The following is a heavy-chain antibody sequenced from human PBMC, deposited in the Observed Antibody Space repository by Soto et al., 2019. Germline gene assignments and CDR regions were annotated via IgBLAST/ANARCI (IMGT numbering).Heavy chain of an antibody. CDR1: GFTFSSYS. CDR2: ISSSSSYI. Sequence: SGGSLRLSCAASGFTFSSYSMNWVRQAPGKGLEWVSSISSSSSYIYYADSVKGRFTISRDNAKNSLYLQMNSLRAEDTAVYYCARVLGYSYELYYYGMDVWGQGTTVTVSS. CDR3: ARVLGYSYELYYYGMDV. D-gene: IGHD5-18*01. V-gene: IGHV3-21*01. J-gene: IGHJ6*02.